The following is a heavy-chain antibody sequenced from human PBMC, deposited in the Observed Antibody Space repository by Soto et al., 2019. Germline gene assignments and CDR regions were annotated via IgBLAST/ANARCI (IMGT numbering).Heavy chain of an antibody. CDR3: ARFYHDFWSGYYSSSTAGPHFDY. D-gene: IGHD3-3*01. V-gene: IGHV1-69*13. Sequence: ASVKVSCKASGGTFSSYAISWVRQAPGQGLEWMGGIIPIFGTANYAQKFQGRVTITADESTSTAYMELSSLRSEDTAVYYCARFYHDFWSGYYSSSTAGPHFDYWGQGTLVTVSS. CDR1: GGTFSSYA. J-gene: IGHJ4*02. CDR2: IIPIFGTA.